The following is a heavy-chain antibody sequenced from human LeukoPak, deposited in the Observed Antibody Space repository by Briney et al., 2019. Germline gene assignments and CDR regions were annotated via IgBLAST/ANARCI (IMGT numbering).Heavy chain of an antibody. CDR2: ISGSGGST. CDR3: AKGTRSIAVAGTLDY. Sequence: GGSLRLSCAASGFTFSSYAMSWVRQAPGKGLEWVSAISGSGGSTYYADSVKGRFTISRGNSKNTLYLQMNSLRAEDTAVYYCAKGTRSIAVAGTLDYWGQGTLVTVSS. V-gene: IGHV3-23*01. D-gene: IGHD6-19*01. CDR1: GFTFSSYA. J-gene: IGHJ4*02.